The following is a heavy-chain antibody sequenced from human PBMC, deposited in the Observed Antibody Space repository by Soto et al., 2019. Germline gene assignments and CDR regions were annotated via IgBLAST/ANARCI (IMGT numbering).Heavy chain of an antibody. Sequence: QVQLVESGGGVVQPGRSLRLSCAASGFTFSSYGMHWVRQAPGKGLEWVAVIWYDGSNKYYADSVKGRFTISRDNSKNSLYLQMNSLRAEDTAVYYCARHSQSGYYYDSSGYSYYGIDVWGQGTTVTVSS. CDR2: IWYDGSNK. V-gene: IGHV3-33*01. D-gene: IGHD3-22*01. CDR1: GFTFSSYG. CDR3: ARHSQSGYYYDSSGYSYYGIDV. J-gene: IGHJ6*02.